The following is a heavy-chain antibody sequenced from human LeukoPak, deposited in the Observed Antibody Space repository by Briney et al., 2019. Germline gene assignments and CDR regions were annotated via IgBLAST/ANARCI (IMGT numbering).Heavy chain of an antibody. J-gene: IGHJ6*02. CDR2: IIPFLDTT. CDR3: ARASELGEWFGESLHI. Sequence: SVKVSCKASGGTFSSFPISWVRQAPGQGLEWLGRIIPFLDTTNYAHKFQGRIKITADKSTSTAYLEVGSLRSEDTAVYYCARASELGEWFGESLHIWGQGTTVTVSS. CDR1: GGTFSSFP. D-gene: IGHD3-10*01. V-gene: IGHV1-69*08.